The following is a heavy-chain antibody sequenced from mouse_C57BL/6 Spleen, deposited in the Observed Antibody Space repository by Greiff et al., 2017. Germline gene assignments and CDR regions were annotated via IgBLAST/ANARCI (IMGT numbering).Heavy chain of an antibody. CDR2: IDPSDSET. J-gene: IGHJ2*01. CDR3: ARAPSDGYYEY. V-gene: IGHV1-52*01. Sequence: QVQLQQPGAELVRPGSSVKLSCKASGYTFTSYWMHWVKQRPIQGLEWIGNIDPSDSETHYNQKFKDKATLTVDKSSSTAYMQLSSLTSEDSAVYYCARAPSDGYYEYWGQGTTLTVSS. D-gene: IGHD2-3*01. CDR1: GYTFTSYW.